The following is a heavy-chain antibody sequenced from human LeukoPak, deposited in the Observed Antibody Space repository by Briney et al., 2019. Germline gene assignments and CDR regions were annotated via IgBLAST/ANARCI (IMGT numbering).Heavy chain of an antibody. J-gene: IGHJ5*02. Sequence: GGSLRLSCAASGFTVSSNYMSWVRQAPGKGLEWVSVIYSGGSTYYADSVKGRFTISRDNSKNTLYLQMNSLRAEDTAVYYCAKDMILLSRFDPWGQGTLVTVSS. CDR1: GFTVSSNY. V-gene: IGHV3-53*01. CDR3: AKDMILLSRFDP. D-gene: IGHD3-10*01. CDR2: IYSGGST.